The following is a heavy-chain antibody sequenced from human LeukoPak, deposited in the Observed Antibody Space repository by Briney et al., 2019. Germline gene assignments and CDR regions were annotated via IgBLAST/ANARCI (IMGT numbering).Heavy chain of an antibody. V-gene: IGHV3-23*01. CDR2: ISGSGRTT. CDR3: AKIYDSSGYSSNFDY. CDR1: GFTFSNYA. J-gene: IGHJ4*02. Sequence: GGSLRLSCAAPGFTFSNYAMSWVRQAPGKGLDWVSAISGSGRTTYYADSVKGRFTISRDNSKNTLYLQMNSLRDDDTAVYYCAKIYDSSGYSSNFDYWGQGTLVTVSS. D-gene: IGHD3-22*01.